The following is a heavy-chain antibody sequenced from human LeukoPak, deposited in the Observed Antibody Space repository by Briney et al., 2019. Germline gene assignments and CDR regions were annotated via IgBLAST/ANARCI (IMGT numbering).Heavy chain of an antibody. J-gene: IGHJ4*02. Sequence: GGSLRLSCAASGFTFSSYSMNWVRQAPGKGLEWVTYISSSSSTIYDADSVKGRFTISRDNAKNSLYLQMNSLRAEDTAVYYCARDPQVVPAAIIQYYFDYWGQGTLVTVSS. D-gene: IGHD2-2*02. CDR1: GFTFSSYS. CDR3: ARDPQVVPAAIIQYYFDY. CDR2: ISSSSSTI. V-gene: IGHV3-48*04.